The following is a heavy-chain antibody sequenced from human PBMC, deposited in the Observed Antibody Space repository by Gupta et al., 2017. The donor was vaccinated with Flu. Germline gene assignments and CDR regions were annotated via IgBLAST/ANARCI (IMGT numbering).Heavy chain of an antibody. V-gene: IGHV1-18*01. CDR3: ARGENTPDY. J-gene: IGHJ4*02. CDR1: GYNLNTYY. Sequence: GYNLNTYYITWVRQAPGQGLEWMGWIGPFNGNTNYAQNLQGRVTMTTDTSTSTVYMELRSLKSDDTAVYYCARGENTPDYWGQGTLGTVSS. CDR2: IGPFNGNT.